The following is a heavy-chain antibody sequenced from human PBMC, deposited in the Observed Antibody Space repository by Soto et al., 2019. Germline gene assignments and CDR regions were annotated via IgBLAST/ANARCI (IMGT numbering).Heavy chain of an antibody. Sequence: QVQLQESGPGLVKPSETLSLTCTVSGGSISSYYWSWIRQPPGKGLAWIGYIYYSGSTNYNPSLKSRVTISVDTSKIRFSLKLSSVTAADTAVYYCARLDNVAATPSWFDPWGQGTLVTVSS. CDR3: ARLDNVAATPSWFDP. D-gene: IGHD2-15*01. CDR1: GGSISSYY. V-gene: IGHV4-59*08. CDR2: IYYSGST. J-gene: IGHJ5*02.